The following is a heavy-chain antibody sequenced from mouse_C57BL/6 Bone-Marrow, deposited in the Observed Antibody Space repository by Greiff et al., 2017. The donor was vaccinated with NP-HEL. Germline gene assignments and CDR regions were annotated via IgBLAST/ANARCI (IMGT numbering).Heavy chain of an antibody. CDR1: GYTFTTYP. CDR2: FHPYNDDT. J-gene: IGHJ4*01. D-gene: IGHD1-1*01. Sequence: VQLQQSGAELVKPGASVKMSCKASGYTFTTYPIEWMKQNHGKSLEWIGNFHPYNDDTKYNEKFKGKATLTVEKSSSTVYLELSRLTSDDSAVYYCARGDYYGSSYLYSAMDYWGQGTSVTVSS. V-gene: IGHV1-47*01. CDR3: ARGDYYGSSYLYSAMDY.